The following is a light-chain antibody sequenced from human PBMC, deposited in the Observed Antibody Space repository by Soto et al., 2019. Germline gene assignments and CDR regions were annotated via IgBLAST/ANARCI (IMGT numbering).Light chain of an antibody. J-gene: IGKJ2*01. CDR3: QQSHGIPYT. Sequence: DVQMTQSPSSLSASVGDRVTITCRASQTITGYLNWYQQRPGKAPKLLIYAASSLQIGVPSRFSGSGSGIDFTLTINSLQPEDFATYYCQQSHGIPYTLGQGTKLEIK. CDR1: QTITGY. V-gene: IGKV1-39*01. CDR2: AAS.